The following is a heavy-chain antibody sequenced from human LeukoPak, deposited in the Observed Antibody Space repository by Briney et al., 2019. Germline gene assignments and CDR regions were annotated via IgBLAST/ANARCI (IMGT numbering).Heavy chain of an antibody. D-gene: IGHD2-8*01. J-gene: IGHJ4*02. CDR3: ARRDRPGMLDY. V-gene: IGHV4-34*01. CDR1: GGSFSGYY. Sequence: SETLSLTCAVYGGSFSGYYWSGIRQPPGKGVEGIGEINHSGSTNYNPSLKSRVTISVDTSKNQFPLKLSSVTAADTAVYYCARRDRPGMLDYWGQGTLVTVSS. CDR2: INHSGST.